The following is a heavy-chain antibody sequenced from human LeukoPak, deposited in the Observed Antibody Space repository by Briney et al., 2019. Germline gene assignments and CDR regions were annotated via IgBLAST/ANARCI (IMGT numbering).Heavy chain of an antibody. V-gene: IGHV4-59*11. Sequence: SETLSLTCTVSGGSISSHYWSWIRQPPGKGLEWIGYIYYSGSTNYNPSLKSRVTISVDTSKNQFSLKLSSVTAADTAVYYCARRRSGSYFLGPWGQGTLVTVSS. CDR2: IYYSGST. CDR1: GGSISSHY. D-gene: IGHD1-26*01. J-gene: IGHJ4*02. CDR3: ARRRSGSYFLGP.